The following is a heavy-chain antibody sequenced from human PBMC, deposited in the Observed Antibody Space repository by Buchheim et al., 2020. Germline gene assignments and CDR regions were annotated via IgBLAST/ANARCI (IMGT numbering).Heavy chain of an antibody. CDR2: INSDGSRT. V-gene: IGHV3-74*03. CDR1: GFTLSSHW. CDR3: ARDGHDSIDLDY. J-gene: IGHJ4*02. D-gene: IGHD3-3*01. Sequence: EVQVVESGGGLVQPGGSLRLSCVASGFTLSSHWMHWVRQAPGKGPVWVSHINSDGSRTTYADSVKGRFTISRDNATSTLYLQMNSLRVEDTAIYYCARDGHDSIDLDYWGEGTL.